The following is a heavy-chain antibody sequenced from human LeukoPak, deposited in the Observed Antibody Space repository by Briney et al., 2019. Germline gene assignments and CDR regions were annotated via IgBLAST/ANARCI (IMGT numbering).Heavy chain of an antibody. Sequence: GGSLRLSCGASGFTFSSYAMSWVRQAPGKGLEWVLAMSGSGGRTDYADSVKGRFTISRDSSKNTVYLQMNSLTAGDTAVYYCARLNTAMVLAFDIWGQGTMVTVSS. V-gene: IGHV3-23*01. CDR3: ARLNTAMVLAFDI. CDR1: GFTFSSYA. D-gene: IGHD5-18*01. J-gene: IGHJ3*02. CDR2: MSGSGGRT.